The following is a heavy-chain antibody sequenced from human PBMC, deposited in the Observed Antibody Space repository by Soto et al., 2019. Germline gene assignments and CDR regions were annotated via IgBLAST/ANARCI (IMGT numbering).Heavy chain of an antibody. CDR1: GGTFSSYA. CDR2: IIPIFGTA. V-gene: IGHV1-69*13. J-gene: IGHJ1*01. Sequence: ASVKVSCKASGGTFSSYAISWVRQAPGQGLEGMGGIIPIFGTANYAQKFQGRVTITADESTSTAYMELSSLRSEDTAVYYCARSVLWSSSSAESFQLWGQGTLVTVSS. D-gene: IGHD6-6*01. CDR3: ARSVLWSSSSAESFQL.